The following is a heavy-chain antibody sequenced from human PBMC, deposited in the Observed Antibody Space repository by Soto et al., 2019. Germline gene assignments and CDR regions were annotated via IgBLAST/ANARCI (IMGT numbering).Heavy chain of an antibody. CDR3: ARVVVRGVMGSRYFDY. J-gene: IGHJ4*02. V-gene: IGHV4-34*01. CDR2: INHSGST. Sequence: QVQLQQWGAGLLKPSETLSLTCAVYGGSFSGYYWSWIRQPPGKGLEWIGEINHSGSTNYNPSLKSRVTISVDTSKNQFSLKLSSVTAADTAVYYCARVVVRGVMGSRYFDYWGQGTLVTVSS. CDR1: GGSFSGYY. D-gene: IGHD3-10*01.